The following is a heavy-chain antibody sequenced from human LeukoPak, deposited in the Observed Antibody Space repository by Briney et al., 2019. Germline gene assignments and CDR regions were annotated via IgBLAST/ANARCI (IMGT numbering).Heavy chain of an antibody. CDR1: GGSFSGYY. V-gene: IGHV4-34*01. J-gene: IGHJ6*03. CDR3: ARSLQWLVEDRYYYYMDV. CDR2: INHSGST. D-gene: IGHD6-19*01. Sequence: PSETLSLTCAVYGGSFSGYYWSWIRQPPGKGLEWIGEINHSGSTNYNPSLKSRVTISVDTSKNQFSLKLSSVTAADTAVYYCARSLQWLVEDRYYYYMDVWGEGTSVTVSS.